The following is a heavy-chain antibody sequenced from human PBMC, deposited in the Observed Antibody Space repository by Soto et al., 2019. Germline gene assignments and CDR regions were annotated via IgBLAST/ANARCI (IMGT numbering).Heavy chain of an antibody. CDR1: GGSISSYY. CDR2: IYYSGST. J-gene: IGHJ4*02. Sequence: PSETLSLTCTVSGGSISSYYWSWIRQPPGKGLEWIGYIYYSGSTNYNPSLKSRVTISVDTSKNQFSLRLSSVTAADTAVYYCARSSRLNYGDYVREFAYWGQRTLVTVSS. D-gene: IGHD4-17*01. CDR3: ARSSRLNYGDYVREFAY. V-gene: IGHV4-59*01.